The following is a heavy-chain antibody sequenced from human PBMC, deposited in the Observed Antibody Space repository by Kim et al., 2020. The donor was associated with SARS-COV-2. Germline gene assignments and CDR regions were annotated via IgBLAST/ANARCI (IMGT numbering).Heavy chain of an antibody. Sequence: GGSLRLSCTASGFTFGDYAMSWFRQAPGKGLEWVGFIRSKAYGGTTEYAASVKGRFTISRDDSKSIAYLQMNSLKTEDTAVYYCTRVMLVRSGWYYDYYYYGMDVWGQGTTVTVSS. V-gene: IGHV3-49*03. J-gene: IGHJ6*02. CDR1: GFTFGDYA. D-gene: IGHD6-19*01. CDR2: IRSKAYGGTT. CDR3: TRVMLVRSGWYYDYYYYGMDV.